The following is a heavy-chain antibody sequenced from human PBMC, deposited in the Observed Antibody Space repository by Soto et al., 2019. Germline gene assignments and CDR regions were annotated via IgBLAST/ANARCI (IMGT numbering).Heavy chain of an antibody. V-gene: IGHV3-11*06. CDR1: GFTFSDYY. J-gene: IGHJ4*02. CDR3: ARARRYYDYVWGSYRYTGPDY. CDR2: ISSSSSYT. Sequence: QVQLVESGGGLVKPGGSLRLSCAASGFTFSDYYMSWIRQAPGKGLEWVSYISSSSSYTNYADSVKGRFTISRDNAKNSLYLQMNSLRAEDTAVYYCARARRYYDYVWGSYRYTGPDYWGQGTLVTVSS. D-gene: IGHD3-16*02.